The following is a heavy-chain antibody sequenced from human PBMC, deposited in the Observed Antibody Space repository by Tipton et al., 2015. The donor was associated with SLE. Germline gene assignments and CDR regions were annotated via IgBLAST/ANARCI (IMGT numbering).Heavy chain of an antibody. CDR2: IWYDGRRT. J-gene: IGHJ6*03. CDR3: ARQGDRRVWYYYMDV. D-gene: IGHD3-16*01. Sequence: SLRLSCAASGFTFSSYNIHWVRQAPGKGLEWMAVIWYDGRRTYYADSVKGRFTVSRDNSKNTLYLQMNTLRAEDSAIYYCARQGDRRVWYYYMDVWGKGTTVPVSS. V-gene: IGHV3-33*01. CDR1: GFTFSSYN.